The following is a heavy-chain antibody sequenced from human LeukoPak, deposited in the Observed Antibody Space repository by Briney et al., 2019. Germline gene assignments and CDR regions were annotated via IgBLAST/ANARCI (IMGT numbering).Heavy chain of an antibody. CDR3: AREYYYDSSGFGRDFDY. V-gene: IGHV1-2*02. D-gene: IGHD3-22*01. CDR2: INPNSGGT. Sequence: ASVKVSCKASGYTLTGYYMHWVRQAPGQGLEWMGWINPNSGGTNYAQKFQGRVTMTRDTSISTAYMELSRLRSDDTAVYYCAREYYYDSSGFGRDFDYWGQGTLVTVSS. CDR1: GYTLTGYY. J-gene: IGHJ4*02.